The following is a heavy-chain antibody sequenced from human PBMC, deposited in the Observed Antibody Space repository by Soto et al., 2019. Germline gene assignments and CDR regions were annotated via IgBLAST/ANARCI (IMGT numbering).Heavy chain of an antibody. CDR3: AKEDYSSSLYYFDH. CDR2: ISASSGTT. V-gene: IGHV3-23*01. J-gene: IGHJ4*02. CDR1: GFSFSSYA. D-gene: IGHD6-13*01. Sequence: PGGSLRLSCAASGFSFSSYAMSWVRQTPGKGLEWVSSISASSGTTYHADSVEGRFTISRDNSKNTLYLQMTSLRAEDTAVYYCAKEDYSSSLYYFDHWGQGTLVTVSS.